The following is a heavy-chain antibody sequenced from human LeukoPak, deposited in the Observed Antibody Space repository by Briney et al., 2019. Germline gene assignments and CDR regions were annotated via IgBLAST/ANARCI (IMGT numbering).Heavy chain of an antibody. J-gene: IGHJ2*01. CDR3: ASVTYRGWYFDL. CDR1: GGSISSYY. Sequence: SETLSLTCTVSGGSISSYYWSWIRQPPGKGLEWIGYIYYSGSTNYNPSLKSRVTISVDTSKNQFSLKLCSVTAADTAVYYCASVTYRGWYFDLWGRGTLVTVSS. V-gene: IGHV4-59*01. D-gene: IGHD2-21*02. CDR2: IYYSGST.